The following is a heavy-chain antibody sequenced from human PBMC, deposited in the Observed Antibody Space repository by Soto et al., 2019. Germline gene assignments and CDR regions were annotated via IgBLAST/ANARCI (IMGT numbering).Heavy chain of an antibody. CDR1: GGSISSGGYY. Sequence: SETLSLTCTVSGGSISSGGYYWSWIRQHPGKGLEWIGYIYYSGSTNYNPSLKSRVTISVDTSKNQFSLKLSSVTAADTAVYYCARHKSYDSSGYLTDYYYGMDVWGQGTTVTVSS. J-gene: IGHJ6*02. CDR2: IYYSGST. D-gene: IGHD3-22*01. CDR3: ARHKSYDSSGYLTDYYYGMDV. V-gene: IGHV4-61*08.